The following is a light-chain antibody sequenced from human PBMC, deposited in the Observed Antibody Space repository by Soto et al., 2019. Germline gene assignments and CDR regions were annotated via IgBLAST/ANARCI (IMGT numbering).Light chain of an antibody. V-gene: IGKV3-20*01. Sequence: EIVLTQSPGTLSLSPGERATLSCRASQSVSSYYLAWYQQKPGQAPRLLIYAASSRATGIPDRFSGGGSGTDFTLTISRLEPEDFAVYYCHQYGSSPATFGQGTKVDIK. CDR3: HQYGSSPAT. CDR2: AAS. CDR1: QSVSSYY. J-gene: IGKJ1*01.